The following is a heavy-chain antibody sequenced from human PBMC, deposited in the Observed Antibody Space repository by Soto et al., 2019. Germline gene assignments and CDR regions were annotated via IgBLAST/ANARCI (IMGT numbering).Heavy chain of an antibody. CDR2: ISGSGGST. Sequence: PGGSLRLSCAASGFTFSSYAMSWVRQAPGKGLEWVSAISGSGGSTYYADSVKGRFTISRDNSKNTLYLQMNSLRAEDTAVYYCAKETRDITIFGVAPNYMDVWGKGTTVTVSS. CDR3: AKETRDITIFGVAPNYMDV. V-gene: IGHV3-23*01. D-gene: IGHD3-3*01. J-gene: IGHJ6*03. CDR1: GFTFSSYA.